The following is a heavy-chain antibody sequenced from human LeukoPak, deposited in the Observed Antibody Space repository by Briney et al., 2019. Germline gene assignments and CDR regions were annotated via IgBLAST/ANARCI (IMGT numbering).Heavy chain of an antibody. CDR3: ARGGAYDSWNYFDY. J-gene: IGHJ4*02. Sequence: GGSPRLSCTASGFTVSTNYMSWVRQAPGMGLEWVSVIYSGGYSYYADSEKGRFTISRDNSKNTLYLQMNSLRAEDTAVYYCARGGAYDSWNYFDYWGQGTLVTVSS. D-gene: IGHD5-12*01. CDR2: IYSGGYS. CDR1: GFTVSTNY. V-gene: IGHV3-66*01.